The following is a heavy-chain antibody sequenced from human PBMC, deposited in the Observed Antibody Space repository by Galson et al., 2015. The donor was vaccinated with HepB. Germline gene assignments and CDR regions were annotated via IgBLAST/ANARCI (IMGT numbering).Heavy chain of an antibody. CDR3: ARDLGENDY. V-gene: IGHV3-33*01. J-gene: IGHJ4*02. CDR2: IWYDGRNK. D-gene: IGHD3-10*01. CDR1: GFTFNSYD. Sequence: SLRLSCAASGFTFNSYDMHWVCQAPGKGLEWVAVIWYDGRNKYYVDSVKGRFTISRDNSNNTLYLQMNSLRAEDTAVYYCARDLGENDYWGQGTLVTVSS.